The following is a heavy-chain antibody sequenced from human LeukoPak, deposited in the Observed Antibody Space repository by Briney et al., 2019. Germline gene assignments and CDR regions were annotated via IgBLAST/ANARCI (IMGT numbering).Heavy chain of an antibody. J-gene: IGHJ4*02. D-gene: IGHD2/OR15-2a*01. CDR3: ARDATSMALDY. CDR1: GFTVSSNY. CDR2: IYSGGST. V-gene: IGHV3-66*01. Sequence: GGSLRLSCAASGFTVSSNYMNWVRQTPGKGLEWVSVIYSGGSTYYADSVKGRFTISRDNSKNTLYLQMNSLRAEDTAVYYCARDATSMALDYWGQGTLVTVSS.